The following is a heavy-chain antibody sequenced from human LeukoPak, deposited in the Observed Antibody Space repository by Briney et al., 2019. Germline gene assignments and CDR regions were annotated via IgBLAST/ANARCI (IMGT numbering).Heavy chain of an antibody. CDR3: ARGDCSGGSCYLSLTTIDY. D-gene: IGHD2-15*01. CDR2: ISSSSSTI. J-gene: IGHJ4*02. V-gene: IGHV3-48*01. Sequence: HPWGSLRLSCAASGFTFSSYSMNWVRQAPGKGLEWLSYISSSSSTIYYADSVKGRFTISRDNAKNSLYLQMNSLRAEDTAVYYCARGDCSGGSCYLSLTTIDYWGQGTLVTVSS. CDR1: GFTFSSYS.